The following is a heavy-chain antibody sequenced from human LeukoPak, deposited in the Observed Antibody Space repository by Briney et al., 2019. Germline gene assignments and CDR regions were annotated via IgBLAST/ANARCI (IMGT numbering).Heavy chain of an antibody. Sequence: SETLSLTCTVSGGSISSSSYYWGWIRQPPGKGLEWIGSIYYSGSTNYNPSLKSRVTISVDTSKNQFSLKLSSVTAADTAVYYCARPNTALGAFDIWGQGTMVTVSS. CDR1: GGSISSSSYY. CDR3: ARPNTALGAFDI. J-gene: IGHJ3*02. CDR2: IYYSGST. V-gene: IGHV4-39*07. D-gene: IGHD5-18*01.